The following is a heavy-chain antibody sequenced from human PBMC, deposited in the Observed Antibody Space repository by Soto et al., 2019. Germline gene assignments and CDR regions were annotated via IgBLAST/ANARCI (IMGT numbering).Heavy chain of an antibody. V-gene: IGHV5-51*01. CDR2: IYPGDSDT. Sequence: GESLKISCKGSGYSFTSYWIGWVRQMPGKGLEWMGIIYPGDSDTRYSPSFQGQVTISADKSISTAYLRWSSLKASDTAMYYCARVIVVVTATPHDAFDIWGQGTMVSVS. CDR1: GYSFTSYW. J-gene: IGHJ3*02. CDR3: ARVIVVVTATPHDAFDI. D-gene: IGHD2-21*02.